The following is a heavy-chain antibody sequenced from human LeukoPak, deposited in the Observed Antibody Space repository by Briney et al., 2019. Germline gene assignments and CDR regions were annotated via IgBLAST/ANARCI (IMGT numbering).Heavy chain of an antibody. J-gene: IGHJ4*02. V-gene: IGHV4-31*03. CDR3: ASGMVRGSPEQFDY. CDR1: GGSISSGGYY. D-gene: IGHD3-10*01. CDR2: IYYSGST. Sequence: PSETLSLTCTVSGGSISSGGYYWSWIRQHPGKGLEWIGYIYYSGSTYYNPSLKSRVTISVDTSKNQFSLKLSSVTAADTAVYYCASGMVRGSPEQFDYWGQGTLVTVSS.